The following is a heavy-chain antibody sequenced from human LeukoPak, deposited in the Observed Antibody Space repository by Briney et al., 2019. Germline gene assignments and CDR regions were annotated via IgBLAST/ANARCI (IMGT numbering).Heavy chain of an antibody. CDR1: GYTFTGYY. CDR2: INPNSGGT. V-gene: IGHV1-2*02. CDR3: ARDYYDSSGYAH. Sequence: ASVKVSCKASGYTFTGYYMHCVRQAPGQGLEWMGWINPNSGGTNYVQKFQGRVTMTRDTSISTAYMELSRLRSDDTAVCYCARDYYDSSGYAHWGQGTLVTVSS. D-gene: IGHD3-22*01. J-gene: IGHJ4*02.